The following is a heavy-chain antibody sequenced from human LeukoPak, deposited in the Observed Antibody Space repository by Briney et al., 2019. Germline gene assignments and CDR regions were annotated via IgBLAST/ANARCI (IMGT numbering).Heavy chain of an antibody. CDR2: ISSSGSTI. CDR3: ARDLITMVRGASTYYYYYGMDV. CDR1: GFSFSSYE. Sequence: GGPLRLSCAASGFSFSSYEIMWVPEAPGKGQECVSYISSSGSTIYYADSVKGRFTISRDNAKNSLYLQMNSLRAEDTAVYYCARDLITMVRGASTYYYYYGMDVWVQGATVTVSS. V-gene: IGHV3-48*03. D-gene: IGHD3-10*01. J-gene: IGHJ6*01.